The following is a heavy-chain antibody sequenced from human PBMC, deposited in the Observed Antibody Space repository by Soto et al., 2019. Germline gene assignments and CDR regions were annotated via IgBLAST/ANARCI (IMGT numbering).Heavy chain of an antibody. J-gene: IGHJ4*02. CDR2: ISGSGGST. Sequence: GGSLRLSCAASGFTFSSYAMSWVRQAPGKGLEWVSAISGSGGSTYYADSVKGRFTISSDNSKNKLYLQMNSLRAEDTAVYYCAKVDPAPNSSSWYPTTFDYWGQGTLVTVSS. V-gene: IGHV3-23*01. CDR1: GFTFSSYA. CDR3: AKVDPAPNSSSWYPTTFDY. D-gene: IGHD6-13*01.